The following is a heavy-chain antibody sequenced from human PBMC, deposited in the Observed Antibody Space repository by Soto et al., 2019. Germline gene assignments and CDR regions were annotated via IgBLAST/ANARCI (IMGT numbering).Heavy chain of an antibody. D-gene: IGHD5-18*01. V-gene: IGHV4-61*01. CDR3: ERLAYSYGPRSPIDY. Sequence: SETLSLTCTVSGGSVSSGSYYWSWIRQPPGKGLEWIGYIYYSGSTNYNPSLKSRVTISVDTSKNQFSLKLSSVTAADTAVYYSERLAYSYGPRSPIDYWGQGGLVSIAS. J-gene: IGHJ4*02. CDR1: GGSVSSGSYY. CDR2: IYYSGST.